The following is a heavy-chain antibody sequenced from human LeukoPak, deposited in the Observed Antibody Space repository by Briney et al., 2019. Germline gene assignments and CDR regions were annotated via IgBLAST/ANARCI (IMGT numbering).Heavy chain of an antibody. D-gene: IGHD3-22*01. CDR3: ARDSPKWLHDH. J-gene: IGHJ4*02. V-gene: IGHV1-69*10. CDR2: IIPILGIA. Sequence: SVTVSCKASGGTFSSYAISWVRQAPGQGLEWMGRIIPILGIANYAQKFQGRVTITADKSPSTAYMELCSLRSQDTAVYYCARDSPKWLHDHWGQGTLVTASS. CDR1: GGTFSSYA.